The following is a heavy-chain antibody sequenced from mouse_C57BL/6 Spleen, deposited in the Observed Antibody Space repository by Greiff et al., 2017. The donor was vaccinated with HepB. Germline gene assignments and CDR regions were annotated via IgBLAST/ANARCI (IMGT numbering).Heavy chain of an antibody. D-gene: IGHD2-4*01. CDR2: IRNKANGYTT. Sequence: EVKLMESGGGLVQPGGSLSLSCAASGFTFTDYYMSWVRQPPGKALEWLGFIRNKANGYTTEYSASVKGRFTISRDNSQSILYLQMNALRAEDSATYYCARYIPSYDDYDVGYFDYWGQGTTLTVSS. V-gene: IGHV7-3*01. CDR3: ARYIPSYDDYDVGYFDY. J-gene: IGHJ2*01. CDR1: GFTFTDYY.